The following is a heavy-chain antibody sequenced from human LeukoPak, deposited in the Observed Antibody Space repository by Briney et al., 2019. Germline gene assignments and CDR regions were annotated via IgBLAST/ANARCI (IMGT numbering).Heavy chain of an antibody. CDR2: ISSNGGST. Sequence: GGSLRLSCAASGFTFSSYAMHWVRQAPGKGLEYVSAISSNGGSTYYANSVKGRFTISRDNSKNTLYLQMNSLRVEDTAVYYCARDSSMLRGPLVIYYFDFWGQGTLVTVSS. J-gene: IGHJ4*02. CDR1: GFTFSSYA. CDR3: ARDSSMLRGPLVIYYFDF. V-gene: IGHV3-64*01. D-gene: IGHD3-10*01.